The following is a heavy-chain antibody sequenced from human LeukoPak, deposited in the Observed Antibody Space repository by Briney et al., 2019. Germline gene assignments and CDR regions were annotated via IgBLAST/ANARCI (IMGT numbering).Heavy chain of an antibody. CDR3: AREPIAPRLNYFDY. Sequence: GGSLRLSCAASGFSFSSYWMSWVRQAPGKGLEWVSYISSGGSTMYYADSVKGRFTISRDNAKNSLYLQMNSLRAEDTAVYYCAREPIAPRLNYFDYWGQGTLVTVSS. D-gene: IGHD6-6*01. V-gene: IGHV3-48*04. CDR2: ISSGGSTM. CDR1: GFSFSSYW. J-gene: IGHJ4*02.